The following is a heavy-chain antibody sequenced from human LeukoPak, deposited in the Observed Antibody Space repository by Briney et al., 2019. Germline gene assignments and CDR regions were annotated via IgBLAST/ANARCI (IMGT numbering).Heavy chain of an antibody. D-gene: IGHD6-13*01. CDR2: MSYDGSNK. CDR3: AKDQKQQLTYGMDV. Sequence: GRSLRLSCAASGFILSSYGMHWVRQAPGKGLEWVAVMSYDGSNKYYADSVKGRFTISRDNSKNTVYLQMNSLRAEDTAVYYCAKDQKQQLTYGMDVWGQGTTVTVSS. CDR1: GFILSSYG. V-gene: IGHV3-30*18. J-gene: IGHJ6*02.